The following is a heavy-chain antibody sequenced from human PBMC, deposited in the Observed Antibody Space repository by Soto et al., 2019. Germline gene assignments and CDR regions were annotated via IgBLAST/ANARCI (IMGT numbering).Heavy chain of an antibody. CDR1: GGSILDSTYY. V-gene: IGHV4-39*01. Sequence: QLLLQESGPGLVKPSETLSLTYTVSGGSILDSTYYWAWIRQSPGKGLEWIGTIFYSGGTFYTPSLKSRVPMSVDTSNNQFSLKLSSVTAADTAVYYCARQASGYYYGWFDPWGQGTLVTVSS. CDR2: IFYSGGT. J-gene: IGHJ5*02. D-gene: IGHD3-22*01. CDR3: ARQASGYYYGWFDP.